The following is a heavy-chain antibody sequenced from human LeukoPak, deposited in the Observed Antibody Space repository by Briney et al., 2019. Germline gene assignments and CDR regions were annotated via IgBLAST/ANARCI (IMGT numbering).Heavy chain of an antibody. J-gene: IGHJ4*02. Sequence: GGALRLSCAASGFTFTKYWMTWVRQAPGKGLEWVGNIKQDGSDKNYMDSVKGRFTISRDNTKNSVYLQMSSLRAEDTAVYYCAREVWGPEYWGQGTLVTVSS. V-gene: IGHV3-7*01. D-gene: IGHD1-14*01. CDR1: GFTFTKYW. CDR3: AREVWGPEY. CDR2: IKQDGSDK.